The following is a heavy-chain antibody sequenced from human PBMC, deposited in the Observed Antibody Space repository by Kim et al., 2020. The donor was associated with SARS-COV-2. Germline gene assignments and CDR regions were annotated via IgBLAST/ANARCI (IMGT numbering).Heavy chain of an antibody. CDR2: ISSSGSTI. CDR3: ARTELWFASGIDY. V-gene: IGHV3-48*03. CDR1: GFTFSSYE. Sequence: GGSLRLSCAASGFTFSSYEMNWVRQAPGKGLEWVSYISSSGSTIYYADSVKGRFTISRDNAKNSLYLQMNSLRAEDTAVYYCARTELWFASGIDYWGQGTPVTVSS. J-gene: IGHJ4*02. D-gene: IGHD3-10*01.